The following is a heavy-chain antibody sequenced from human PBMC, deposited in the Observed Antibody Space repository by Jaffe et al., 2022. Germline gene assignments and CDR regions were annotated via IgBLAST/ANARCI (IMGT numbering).Heavy chain of an antibody. Sequence: QVQLVQSGAEVKKPGSSVKVSCKASGGTFSSYAISWVRQAPGQGLEWMGGIIPIFGTANYAQKFQGRVTITADESTSTAYMELSSLRSEDTAVYYCASSGIVVVPAAMVDAFDIWGQGTMVTVSS. V-gene: IGHV1-69*01. J-gene: IGHJ3*02. CDR1: GGTFSSYA. CDR3: ASSGIVVVPAAMVDAFDI. CDR2: IIPIFGTA. D-gene: IGHD2-2*01.